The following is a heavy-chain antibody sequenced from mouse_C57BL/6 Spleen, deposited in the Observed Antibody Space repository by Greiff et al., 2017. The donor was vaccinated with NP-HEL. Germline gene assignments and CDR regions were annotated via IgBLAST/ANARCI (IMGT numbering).Heavy chain of an antibody. Sequence: EVHLVESGEGLVKPGGSLKLSCAASGFTFSSYAMSWVRQNPEKRLEWVAYISSGGDYIYYADTVKGRFTISRDNARNTLYLKMSRLKSEDTAMYYCTRDYYSNRMDYWGQGTSVTVSS. V-gene: IGHV5-9-1*02. CDR3: TRDYYSNRMDY. D-gene: IGHD2-5*01. CDR1: GFTFSSYA. CDR2: ISSGGDYI. J-gene: IGHJ4*01.